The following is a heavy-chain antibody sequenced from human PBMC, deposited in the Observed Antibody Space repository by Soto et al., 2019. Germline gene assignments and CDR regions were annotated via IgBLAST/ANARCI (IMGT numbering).Heavy chain of an antibody. D-gene: IGHD1-26*01. Sequence: QVQLVESGGGVVQPGRSLRLSCAASGFTFSSYGMHWVRQAPGKGLEGVAVIWYDGNIKYYADSVKGRFTISRDNSKNTLFLQMNSLRAEDTAVYYCARVSEGGSYYGGLDYWGQGTLVTVSS. J-gene: IGHJ4*02. CDR2: IWYDGNIK. V-gene: IGHV3-33*01. CDR1: GFTFSSYG. CDR3: ARVSEGGSYYGGLDY.